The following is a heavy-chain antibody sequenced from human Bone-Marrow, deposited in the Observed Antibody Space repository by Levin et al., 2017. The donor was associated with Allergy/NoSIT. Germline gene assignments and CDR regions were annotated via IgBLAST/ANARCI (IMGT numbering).Heavy chain of an antibody. CDR3: AREQGARGWYTVDF. CDR2: IRPNSERT. D-gene: IGHD6-19*01. CDR1: DFSFANHA. Sequence: GGSLRLSCAASDFSFANHAMTWVRHAPGKGLEWVSTIRPNSERTYFADSVKGRFTVSRDDSVNMMSLQMSSLRADDAAVYYCAREQGARGWYTVDFWGQGALVTVSS. V-gene: IGHV3-23*01. J-gene: IGHJ4*02.